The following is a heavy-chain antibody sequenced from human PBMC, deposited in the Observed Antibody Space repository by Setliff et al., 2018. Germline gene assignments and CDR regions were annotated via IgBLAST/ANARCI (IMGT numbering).Heavy chain of an antibody. CDR3: SRSNSGKHDY. CDR2: ISSSSTI. V-gene: IGHV3-48*04. D-gene: IGHD1-1*01. J-gene: IGHJ4*02. CDR1: GFTFSSYS. Sequence: GGSLRLSCAASGFTFSSYSMNWVRQAPGKGLEWVSYISSSSTIYYADSVKGRFTLSRDNAKNSLYLQMNSLRVEDTAVYYCSRSNSGKHDYWGQGTLVTVSS.